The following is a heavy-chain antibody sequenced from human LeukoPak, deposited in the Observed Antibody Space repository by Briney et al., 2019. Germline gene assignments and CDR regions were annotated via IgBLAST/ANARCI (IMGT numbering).Heavy chain of an antibody. CDR2: ISGSGSGGST. D-gene: IGHD3-22*01. Sequence: GGSLRLSCAASGFTFSSSAMSWVRQAPGKGLEWVSSISGSGSGGSTYYADSVKGRFTISRDNSKNTLYLQMNSLRAEDTAVYYCASRGGKSLNYYDSSGYLNWGQGTLVTVSS. V-gene: IGHV3-23*01. J-gene: IGHJ4*02. CDR1: GFTFSSSA. CDR3: ASRGGKSLNYYDSSGYLN.